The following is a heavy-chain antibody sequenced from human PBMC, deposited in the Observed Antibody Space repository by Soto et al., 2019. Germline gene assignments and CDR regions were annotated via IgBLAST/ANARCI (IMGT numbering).Heavy chain of an antibody. CDR3: TRDPNCGNPFDY. CDR1: GYTLTNYA. CDR2: IDPGSGKA. V-gene: IGHV1-3*01. Sequence: QVQLVQSGAEVKKPGASVRLSCKPSGYTLTNYAIHWVRQAAGQGLEWLAWIDPGSGKATYSQKVQGRLILSRDNSPSTFLMDLTSLTSEDTAVYFFTRDPNCGNPFDYWGQGALVTVSS. D-gene: IGHD2-21*01. J-gene: IGHJ4*02.